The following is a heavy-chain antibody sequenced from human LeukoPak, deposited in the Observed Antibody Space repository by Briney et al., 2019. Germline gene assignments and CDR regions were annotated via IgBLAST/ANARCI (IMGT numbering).Heavy chain of an antibody. J-gene: IGHJ3*02. V-gene: IGHV3-53*01. Sequence: GGSLRLSRAASGFTVCSNNMSWVRPGLGQGLWWVSVIYSGGSTYYADVVKGRFNISRDNDKNSLYIQMNSLRAEDRAVYYCGRDTAAGMRWSPDAFDIWGQGKMVTVSS. CDR3: GRDTAAGMRWSPDAFDI. D-gene: IGHD6-13*01. CDR2: IYSGGST. CDR1: GFTVCSNN.